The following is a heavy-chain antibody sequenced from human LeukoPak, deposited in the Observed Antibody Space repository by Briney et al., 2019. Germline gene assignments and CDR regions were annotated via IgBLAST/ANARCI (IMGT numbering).Heavy chain of an antibody. CDR3: ARVGSHYYYMDV. V-gene: IGHV3-53*01. Sequence: GGSLRLSCAASGFTVSSNYMSWVRQAPGKGLEWVSVIYSGGSTYYADSVKGRFTISRDNSKNTLYLQMNSLRAEDTAVYYCARVGSHYYYMDVWGKGTTVTISS. CDR2: IYSGGST. CDR1: GFTVSSNY. J-gene: IGHJ6*03.